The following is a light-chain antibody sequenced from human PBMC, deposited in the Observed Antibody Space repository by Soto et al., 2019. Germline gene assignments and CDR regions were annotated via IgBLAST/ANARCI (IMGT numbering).Light chain of an antibody. CDR2: KAS. V-gene: IGKV1-5*03. CDR3: QQYISYWT. J-gene: IGKJ1*01. Sequence: DIQMTQSPSTLSLSIGDRVTITCRASQSVRTWLAWYQQKPGKAPRLLIYKASSLQSGVPPRFSGSGSGTEFTLTISSLQPDDFSSYYCQQYISYWTFGQGTRVEIK. CDR1: QSVRTW.